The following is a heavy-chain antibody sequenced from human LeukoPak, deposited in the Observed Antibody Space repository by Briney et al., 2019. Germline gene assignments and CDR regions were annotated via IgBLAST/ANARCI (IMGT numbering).Heavy chain of an antibody. Sequence: GGSLRLSCAASGFTFSSYWMSWVRQAPGKGLEWVANIKQDGSEKYYVDSVKGRFTISRDDAKNSLYLQMNSLRAEDTAVYYCARDSTYSSSSVGYWGQGTLVTVSS. V-gene: IGHV3-7*01. CDR3: ARDSTYSSSSVGY. J-gene: IGHJ4*02. D-gene: IGHD6-6*01. CDR2: IKQDGSEK. CDR1: GFTFSSYW.